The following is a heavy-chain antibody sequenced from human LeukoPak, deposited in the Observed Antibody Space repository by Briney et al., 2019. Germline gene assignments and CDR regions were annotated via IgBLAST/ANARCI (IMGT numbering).Heavy chain of an antibody. CDR1: GGDISSSRYD. Sequence: SESVCLTCTVSGGDISSSRYDWGWMRQPPGKGLEWIGSIYYSGSTYYNPSLKSRVTISVDTSKNQFSLKLSSVTAADTAVYYCARLPVGATHFDYWGQGTLVTVSS. V-gene: IGHV4-39*01. J-gene: IGHJ4*02. CDR3: ARLPVGATHFDY. D-gene: IGHD1-26*01. CDR2: IYYSGST.